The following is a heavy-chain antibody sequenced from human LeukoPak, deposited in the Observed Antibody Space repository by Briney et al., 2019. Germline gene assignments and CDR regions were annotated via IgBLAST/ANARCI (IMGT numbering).Heavy chain of an antibody. CDR3: AKEDVSFP. CDR1: GFTFSSYA. V-gene: IGHV3-23*01. D-gene: IGHD2/OR15-2a*01. Sequence: GGSLRLSCAASGFTFSSYAMSWVRQAPGKGLEWVSSISGSGGSTWDTDSVKGRFTISRDNSKNTLYLQMRSLRAEDTAVYHCAKEDVSFPWGQGTMVTVSS. J-gene: IGHJ3*01. CDR2: ISGSGGST.